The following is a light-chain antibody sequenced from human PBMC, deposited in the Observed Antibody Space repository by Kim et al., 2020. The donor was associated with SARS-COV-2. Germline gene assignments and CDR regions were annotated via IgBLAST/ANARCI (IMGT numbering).Light chain of an antibody. Sequence: VYHEETAWIACTGATYAAKYTLWYQQKPGQSLEAFLSQDSNGPSAIPERFSGSKSGNTANLPLSGPQAMDEADYYCQAWDSSTGVFGTGPKVTVL. J-gene: IGLJ1*01. CDR3: QAWDSSTGV. CDR2: QDS. V-gene: IGLV3-1*01. CDR1: TYAAKY.